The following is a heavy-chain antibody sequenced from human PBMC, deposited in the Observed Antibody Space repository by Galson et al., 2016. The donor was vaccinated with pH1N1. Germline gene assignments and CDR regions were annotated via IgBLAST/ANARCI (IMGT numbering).Heavy chain of an antibody. CDR3: ARIQYGDYVGYFDY. CDR2: IDWDDDK. CDR1: GFSLSTSGMC. V-gene: IGHV2-70*01. D-gene: IGHD4-17*01. J-gene: IGHJ4*02. Sequence: PALVKPTQTLTLTCTFSGFSLSTSGMCVSWIRQPPGKALEWLALIDWDDDKYYSTSLKTRLTISKDTSKNQVVLTMTNMDPVDTATYYCARIQYGDYVGYFDYRGQGTLVTVSS.